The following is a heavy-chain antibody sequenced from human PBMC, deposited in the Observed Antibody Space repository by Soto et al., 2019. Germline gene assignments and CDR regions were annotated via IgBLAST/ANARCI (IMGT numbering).Heavy chain of an antibody. CDR1: GFSISSGDYY. V-gene: IGHV4-30-4*01. CDR2: IYYSGST. CDR3: ARDKDRLQLGGNYYYILDV. Sequence: SETLSLTCTVSGFSISSGDYYWSWIRQPPGKGLEWIGYIYYSGSTYYNPSLKSRVTISVDTSKNQFSLKLSSVAAADTAGYYCARDKDRLQLGGNYYYILDVWGQGTTVTVSS. J-gene: IGHJ6*02. D-gene: IGHD5-12*01.